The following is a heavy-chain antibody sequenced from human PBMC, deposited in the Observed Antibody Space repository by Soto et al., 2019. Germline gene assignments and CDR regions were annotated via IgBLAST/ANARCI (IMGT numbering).Heavy chain of an antibody. CDR2: ISDSGGGT. Sequence: EVQLLESGGGLVQPGGSLRLSCAASGFTFSSYAMSWVRQAPGKGLEWVSVISDSGGGTYYADSVKGRFTISRDNSKNTLYLEMNSLTAEDTAVYYCARTYSSACYNYWGQGTLVTVSS. V-gene: IGHV3-23*01. CDR3: ARTYSSACYNY. J-gene: IGHJ4*02. CDR1: GFTFSSYA. D-gene: IGHD6-19*01.